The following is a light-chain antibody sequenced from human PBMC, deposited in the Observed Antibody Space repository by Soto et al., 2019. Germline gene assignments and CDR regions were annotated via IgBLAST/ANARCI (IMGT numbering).Light chain of an antibody. CDR2: DAS. V-gene: IGKV3-11*01. CDR1: QSVRSY. Sequence: EILLTQSPATLSLSPGDRATISCRASQSVRSYLAWYQQKTGQAPRLLIYDASNRAAGIPARFSGSGSGTDFTLTISSLEPEDFAVYYCQQSSNWPLTFGQGTKVEIK. CDR3: QQSSNWPLT. J-gene: IGKJ4*01.